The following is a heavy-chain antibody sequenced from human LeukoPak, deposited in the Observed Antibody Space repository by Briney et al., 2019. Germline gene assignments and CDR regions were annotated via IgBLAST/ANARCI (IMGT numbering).Heavy chain of an antibody. J-gene: IGHJ3*02. D-gene: IGHD1-1*01. CDR1: GFSFPSYG. V-gene: IGHV1-18*01. Sequence: ASVKVSCKASGFSFPSYGISWVRQAPGQGLEWIGWITAYDGDTNYAEKFQDRVTMATDTSTSTASMELWSLRSDDTAVYYCARDWQLPSGPDVFDIWGQGTVVTVSS. CDR3: ARDWQLPSGPDVFDI. CDR2: ITAYDGDT.